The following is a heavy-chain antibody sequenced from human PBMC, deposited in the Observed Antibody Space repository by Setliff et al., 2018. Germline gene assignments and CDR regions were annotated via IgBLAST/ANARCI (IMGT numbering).Heavy chain of an antibody. CDR3: AKVPTMD. D-gene: IGHD2-2*03. CDR1: GFTLSTYA. V-gene: IGHV3-30*02. CDR2: IWYDGSKT. Sequence: PGGSLRLSCAASGFTLSTYAMHWVRQAPGKGLEWVAVIWYDGSKTYYAASVKGRFTISRDTSKNTLYVQMNDLRAEDTAVYYCAKVPTMDWGQGTLVTVSS. J-gene: IGHJ4*02.